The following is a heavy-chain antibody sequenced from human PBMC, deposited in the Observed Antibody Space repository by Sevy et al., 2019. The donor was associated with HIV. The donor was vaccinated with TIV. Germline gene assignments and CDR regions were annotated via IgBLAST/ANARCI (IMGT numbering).Heavy chain of an antibody. CDR3: ARDHAVRSGYYTGSGLGY. CDR2: IWYDGSNK. Sequence: GGSLRLSCAASGFTFSSYGMHWVRQAPGKGLEWVAVIWYDGSNKYYADSVKGRFTISRDNSKNTLYLQMNSLRAEDTAVYYCARDHAVRSGYYTGSGLGYWGQGTLVTVSS. J-gene: IGHJ4*02. V-gene: IGHV3-33*01. D-gene: IGHD3-3*01. CDR1: GFTFSSYG.